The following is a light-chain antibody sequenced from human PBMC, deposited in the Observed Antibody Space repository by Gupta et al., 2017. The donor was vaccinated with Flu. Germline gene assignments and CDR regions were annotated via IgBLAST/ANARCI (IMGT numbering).Light chain of an antibody. V-gene: IGLV3-10*01. Sequence: QTARITCSGDALTKKYAYWYQQKSGQAPVLVIYEDKKRHSGGPERLSGSSSGTKATLTISGAQGEEEADYYCYSTDTSGNTLYVFGSGTKVTVL. CDR3: YSTDTSGNTLYV. CDR2: EDK. CDR1: ALTKKY. J-gene: IGLJ1*01.